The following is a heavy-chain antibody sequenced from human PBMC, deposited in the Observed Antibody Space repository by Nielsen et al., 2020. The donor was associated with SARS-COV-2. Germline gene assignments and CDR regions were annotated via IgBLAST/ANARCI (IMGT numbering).Heavy chain of an antibody. Sequence: ASVKVSCKASGYTFTSYGISWVRQAPGQGLEWMGWISAYNGNTNYAQKLQGRVTMTTDTSTSTAYMELRSLRSDDTAVYYCARGPCMSGYWCRGAPNFDYWGQGTLVTVSS. V-gene: IGHV1-18*01. J-gene: IGHJ4*02. CDR3: ARGPCMSGYWCRGAPNFDY. CDR1: GYTFTSYG. CDR2: ISAYNGNT. D-gene: IGHD3-3*01.